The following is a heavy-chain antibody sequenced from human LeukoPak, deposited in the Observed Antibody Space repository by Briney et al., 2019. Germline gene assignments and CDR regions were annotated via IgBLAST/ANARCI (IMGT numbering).Heavy chain of an antibody. CDR3: ASRSVAGRYFDY. D-gene: IGHD6-19*01. V-gene: IGHV3-48*01. Sequence: GGSLRLSCAASGFTFSTYNMNWVRQAPGKGLEWISYISSSSSAIYYADSVRGRFTISRDNAKNLLYLQMNSLRAEDTAVYYCASRSVAGRYFDYWGQGTLVTVSS. CDR1: GFTFSTYN. CDR2: ISSSSSAI. J-gene: IGHJ4*02.